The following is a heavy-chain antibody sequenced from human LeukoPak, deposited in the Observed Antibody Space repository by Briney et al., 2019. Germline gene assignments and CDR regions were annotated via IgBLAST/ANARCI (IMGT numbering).Heavy chain of an antibody. Sequence: PGGSLRLSCVASGFTFSTYAMSWVRQAPGEGLEWVSSIGASGGNTFNADSVKGRFTISRDNSRNTLYLQVSSLGAEDTAVYFCAKEARREYTYGFFDYWGQGTLVTVSS. J-gene: IGHJ4*02. CDR1: GFTFSTYA. CDR2: IGASGGNT. V-gene: IGHV3-23*01. CDR3: AKEARREYTYGFFDY. D-gene: IGHD5-18*01.